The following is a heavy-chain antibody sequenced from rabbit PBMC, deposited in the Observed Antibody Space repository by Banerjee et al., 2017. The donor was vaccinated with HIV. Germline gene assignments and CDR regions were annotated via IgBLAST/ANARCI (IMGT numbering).Heavy chain of an antibody. D-gene: IGHD2-1*01. CDR2: IYAGSGGST. V-gene: IGHV1S45*01. Sequence: QEQLVESGGGLVQPEGSRTLTCTAAGFSSSNNYYYMCWVRQATGKGLEWIGCIYAGSGGSTYYASWAKGRFTISKTSSSTVTLQMTSLTAADTATYFCARRGVYGYDDYGEDWLDLWGPVTLVTVS. CDR1: GFSSSNNYY. CDR3: ARRGVYGYDDYGEDWLDL. J-gene: IGHJ5*01.